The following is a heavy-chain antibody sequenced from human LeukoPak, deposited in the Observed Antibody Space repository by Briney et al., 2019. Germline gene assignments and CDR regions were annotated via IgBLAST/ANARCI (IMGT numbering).Heavy chain of an antibody. D-gene: IGHD5-18*01. V-gene: IGHV1-46*01. J-gene: IGHJ4*02. CDR1: GYTFTSYY. CDR2: INPSGGST. CDR3: ARGGAIQLTNRGYFDY. Sequence: ASVTVSCKASGYTFTSYYMHWVRQAPGQGLEWMGIINPSGGSTSYAQKFQGRVTMTRDTSTSTVYMELSSLRSEDTAVYYCARGGAIQLTNRGYFDYWGQGTLVTVSS.